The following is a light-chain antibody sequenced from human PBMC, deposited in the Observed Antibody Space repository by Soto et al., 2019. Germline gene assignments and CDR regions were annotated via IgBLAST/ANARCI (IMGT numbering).Light chain of an antibody. Sequence: QSVLTQPASVSGSLGQSITISCTGTSSDVCGYNYVSWYQQHPGKAPKLMIYEVSNRPSGVSNRFSGSKSGNTASLTISGLQAEDEADFYCSSYATSTTMVFGGGTKVTVL. CDR2: EVS. CDR1: SSDVCGYNY. J-gene: IGLJ2*01. CDR3: SSYATSTTMV. V-gene: IGLV2-14*01.